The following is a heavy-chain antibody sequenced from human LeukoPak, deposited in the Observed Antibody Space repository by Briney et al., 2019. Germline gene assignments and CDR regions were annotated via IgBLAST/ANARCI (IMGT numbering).Heavy chain of an antibody. J-gene: IGHJ4*02. V-gene: IGHV3-33*01. CDR1: GFTFSSYA. Sequence: GGSLRLSCAASGFTFSSYAMHWVRQAPGKGLEWVAVIWYDGSNKYYADSVKGRFTISRDNSKNTLYLQMNSLRAEDTAVYYCARGYYDSSGYFRAFDYWGQGTLVTVSS. CDR3: ARGYYDSSGYFRAFDY. D-gene: IGHD3-22*01. CDR2: IWYDGSNK.